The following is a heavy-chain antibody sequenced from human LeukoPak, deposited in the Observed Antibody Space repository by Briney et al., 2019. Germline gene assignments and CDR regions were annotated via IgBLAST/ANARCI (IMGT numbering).Heavy chain of an antibody. CDR3: ARWTDSSGWFYYYYGMDV. V-gene: IGHV3-21*01. CDR2: ISTSSSYI. Sequence: PGGSLRLSCAASGFTFSSHSMNWVRQAPGKGLEWVSSISTSSSYIYYADSVKGRFTISRDNAKNSLYLQMNSLRAEDTAVYYCARWTDSSGWFYYYYGMDVWGQGTTVTVSS. CDR1: GFTFSSHS. D-gene: IGHD6-19*01. J-gene: IGHJ6*02.